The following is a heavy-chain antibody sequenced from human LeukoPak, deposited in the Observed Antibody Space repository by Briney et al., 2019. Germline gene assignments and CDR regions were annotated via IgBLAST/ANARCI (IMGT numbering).Heavy chain of an antibody. CDR2: INHSGST. V-gene: IGHV4-39*07. Sequence: SETLSLTCTVSGGSISSSSYYWGWIRQPPGKGLEWIGEINHSGSTNYNPSLKSRVTISVGTSKNQFSLKLSSVTAADTAVYYCASVPRKYCSGGSCYGYYYYGMDVWGQGTTVTVSS. D-gene: IGHD2-15*01. CDR3: ASVPRKYCSGGSCYGYYYYGMDV. CDR1: GGSISSSSYY. J-gene: IGHJ6*02.